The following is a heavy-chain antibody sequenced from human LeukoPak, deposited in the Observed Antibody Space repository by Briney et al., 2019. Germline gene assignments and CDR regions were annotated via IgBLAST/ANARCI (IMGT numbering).Heavy chain of an antibody. V-gene: IGHV3-74*01. CDR2: INGDGRNI. CDR1: GFTFSSYW. Sequence: GGSLRLSCVASGFTFSSYWMHWVRQDPRKGLVWVSRINGDGRNINYADSVRGRFTISRDNAKNTLYLQMNTLRVEDTAVYYCASDIVVVVAASDAFDIWGQGTMVTVSS. CDR3: ASDIVVVVAASDAFDI. J-gene: IGHJ3*02. D-gene: IGHD2-15*01.